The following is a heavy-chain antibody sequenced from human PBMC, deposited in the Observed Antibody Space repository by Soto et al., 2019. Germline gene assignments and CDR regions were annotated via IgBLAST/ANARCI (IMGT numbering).Heavy chain of an antibody. CDR1: GGSISSGGYS. V-gene: IGHV4-30-2*01. J-gene: IGHJ4*02. D-gene: IGHD3-10*01. CDR3: ARDKITCLFDY. Sequence: SETLSLTCAVSGGSISSGGYSWSWIRQPPGKGLEWIGYIYHSGSTYYNPSLKSRVTISVDTSKNQFSLKLTSVTAADTAVYYCARDKITCLFDYWGQGTLVTVSS. CDR2: IYHSGST.